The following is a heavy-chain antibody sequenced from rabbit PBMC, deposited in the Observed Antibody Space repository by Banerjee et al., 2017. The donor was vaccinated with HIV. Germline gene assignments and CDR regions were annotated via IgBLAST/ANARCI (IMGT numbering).Heavy chain of an antibody. CDR3: ARDLAGVIGWNFNL. J-gene: IGHJ4*01. CDR1: GCSFRSSYY. Sequence: QEQLEESGRGLVTPGGTLTITCTATGCSFRSSYYMCCVSQAPGKGLEWIACIGAGSSGGTYYASWAKGRFTISKTSSTTVTLQMTSLTAAATATYFCARDLAGVIGWNFNLWGPGTLVTVS. CDR2: IGAGSSGGT. D-gene: IGHD4-1*01. V-gene: IGHV1S45*01.